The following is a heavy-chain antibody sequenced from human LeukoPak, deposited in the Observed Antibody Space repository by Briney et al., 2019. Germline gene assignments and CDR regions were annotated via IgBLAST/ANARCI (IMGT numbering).Heavy chain of an antibody. D-gene: IGHD5-24*01. CDR3: AMSRDGYNYAYYFDD. CDR2: IYYSGRT. V-gene: IGHV4-59*13. Sequence: SETLSLTCTVSGGSISSYYWSWIRQPPGKGLEWVGYIYYSGRTNYNPSLKSRVTISVDTSKNQFSLRLNSVTAADTAVYYCAMSRDGYNYAYYFDDWGQGTLVTVSS. CDR1: GGSISSYY. J-gene: IGHJ4*02.